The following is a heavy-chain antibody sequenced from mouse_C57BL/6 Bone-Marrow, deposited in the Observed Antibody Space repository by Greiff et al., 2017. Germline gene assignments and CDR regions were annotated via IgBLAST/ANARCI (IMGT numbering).Heavy chain of an antibody. CDR2: ISSGGSYT. Sequence: EVQLQESGGDLVKPGGSLKLSCAASGFTFSSYGMSWVRQTPDKRLAWVATISSGGSYTYYPDSVKGRFTISRDNAKNTLYLQMSSLKSEDTAMYYCAGYSRRDWYFDVWGTGTTVTVSS. CDR3: AGYSRRDWYFDV. J-gene: IGHJ1*03. CDR1: GFTFSSYG. D-gene: IGHD1-2*01. V-gene: IGHV5-6*01.